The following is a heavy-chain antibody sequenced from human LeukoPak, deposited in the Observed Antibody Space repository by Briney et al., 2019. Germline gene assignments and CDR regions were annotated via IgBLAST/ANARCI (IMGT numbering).Heavy chain of an antibody. V-gene: IGHV1-58*02. CDR1: GFTFTSSA. J-gene: IGHJ6*02. CDR2: IVVGSGNT. CDR3: AAEYNWNYYYGMDV. Sequence: SVKLSCKASGFTFTSSAMQWVRQARGQRLEWIGWIVVGSGNTNYAQKFQERVTITRDMSTSTAYMELSSLRSEDTAVYYCAAEYNWNYYYGMDVWGQGTAVTDPS. D-gene: IGHD1-20*01.